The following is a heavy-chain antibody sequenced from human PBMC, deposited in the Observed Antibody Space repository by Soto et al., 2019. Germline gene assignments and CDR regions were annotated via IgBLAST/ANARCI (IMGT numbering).Heavy chain of an antibody. CDR1: GGSISSYY. CDR2: IFYSGST. J-gene: IGHJ4*02. CDR3: ARRYSSSLDF. Sequence: QVQLQESGPGLVKPSETLSLTCTVSGGSISSYYWSWIRQPPGKGLEWIGYIFYSGSTNYNPSLKRRFPISVATSKNLFSLKLSSVTAADPAVYYCARRYSSSLDFWGQGTLVTVSS. V-gene: IGHV4-59*08. D-gene: IGHD6-13*01.